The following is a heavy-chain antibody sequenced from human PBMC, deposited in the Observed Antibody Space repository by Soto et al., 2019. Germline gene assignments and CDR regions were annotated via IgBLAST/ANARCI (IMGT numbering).Heavy chain of an antibody. CDR3: ARSGFAYGYLDF. CDR1: GYTFTSYG. V-gene: IGHV1-18*01. CDR2: ISTSNGDT. Sequence: QVHLVQSGAEVKKPGASLKVSCKASGYTFTSYGIVWVRQAPGQGLERMGWISTSNGDTKYAQKFTGTVTMSKATSTITAYMELTSPTSADTATYYCARSGFAYGYLDFWGQGTLATVSS. D-gene: IGHD5-18*01. J-gene: IGHJ4*02.